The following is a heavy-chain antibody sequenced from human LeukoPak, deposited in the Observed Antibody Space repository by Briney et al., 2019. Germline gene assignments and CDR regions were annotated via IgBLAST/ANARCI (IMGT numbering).Heavy chain of an antibody. Sequence: PSETLSLTCTASGGSISSSNYYWGWVRQPPGKGLEWIGSIYYSGSTYYNRTLKSRVTISVDTSKNQFSLKLSSVTAADTAVYYCARQRRRQITMIVVVNKGGAFDIWGQGTIVTISS. CDR2: IYYSGST. V-gene: IGHV4-39*01. CDR1: GGSISSSNYY. CDR3: ARQRRRQITMIVVVNKGGAFDI. J-gene: IGHJ3*02. D-gene: IGHD3-22*01.